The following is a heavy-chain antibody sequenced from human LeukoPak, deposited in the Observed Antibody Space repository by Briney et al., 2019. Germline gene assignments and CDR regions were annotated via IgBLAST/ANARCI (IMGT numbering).Heavy chain of an antibody. CDR3: ARYCGGDCYGMDV. CDR2: INSGGTST. CDR1: GFTFSSYW. V-gene: IGHV3-74*01. Sequence: PGGSLRLSCAASGFTFSSYWMHWVRQAPGKGLVWVSRINSGGTSTTYADSVKGRFTISRDNPKNSLFLQMNSLRAEDTAVYYCARYCGGDCYGMDVWGQGTTVTVSS. D-gene: IGHD2-21*02. J-gene: IGHJ6*02.